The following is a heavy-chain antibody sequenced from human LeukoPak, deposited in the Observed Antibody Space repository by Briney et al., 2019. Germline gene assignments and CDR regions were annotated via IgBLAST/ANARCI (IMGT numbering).Heavy chain of an antibody. J-gene: IGHJ4*02. Sequence: PSETLSLTCTVSGGSISSSSYYWSWIRQPPGKGLEWIGYIYYSGSTNYNPSLKSRVTISVDTSKNQFSLKLSSVTAADTAMYYCARGEAVANSFDYWGQGTLVIVSS. CDR3: ARGEAVANSFDY. V-gene: IGHV4-61*01. CDR2: IYYSGST. D-gene: IGHD6-19*01. CDR1: GGSISSSSYY.